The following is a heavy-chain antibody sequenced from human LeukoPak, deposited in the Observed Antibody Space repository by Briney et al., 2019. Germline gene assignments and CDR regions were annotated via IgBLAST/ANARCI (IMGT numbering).Heavy chain of an antibody. J-gene: IGHJ4*02. Sequence: GGSLRLSCAASGFTFSSYWMRWVRQAPGKGLEWVANIKQDGSEKYYVDSVKGRFTISRDNAKNSLYLQMNSLRAEDTAVYYCARDRRIAAAGNTFDYWGQGTLVTVSS. CDR3: ARDRRIAAAGNTFDY. V-gene: IGHV3-7*01. CDR1: GFTFSSYW. CDR2: IKQDGSEK. D-gene: IGHD6-13*01.